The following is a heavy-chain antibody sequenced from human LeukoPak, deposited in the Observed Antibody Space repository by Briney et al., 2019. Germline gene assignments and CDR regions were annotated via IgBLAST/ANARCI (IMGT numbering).Heavy chain of an antibody. V-gene: IGHV4-4*07. CDR3: ARSEPYGSGSLGIDY. CDR2: IYTSGST. J-gene: IGHJ4*02. Sequence: SETLSLTCTVSGGSISSYYWSWIRQPAGKGLEWIGRIYTSGSTNYNPSLKSRVTMSVDTSKNQFSLKLSSVTAADTAVYYYARSEPYGSGSLGIDYWGQGTLVTVSS. D-gene: IGHD3-10*01. CDR1: GGSISSYY.